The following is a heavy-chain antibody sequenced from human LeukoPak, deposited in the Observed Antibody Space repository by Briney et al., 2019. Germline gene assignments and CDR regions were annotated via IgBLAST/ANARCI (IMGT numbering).Heavy chain of an antibody. D-gene: IGHD2-15*01. V-gene: IGHV3-9*01. J-gene: IGHJ4*02. CDR3: IKDAMKYCSGGSCYLLDY. CDR1: GFTFDDYA. Sequence: PGRSLRLSCAASGFTFDDYAMHWVRQAPGKGLEWVSGINWRSATIAYADSVKGRFTISRDNAKNSLYLQMNSLRAEDTALYYCIKDAMKYCSGGSCYLLDYWGQGTLVTVSS. CDR2: INWRSATI.